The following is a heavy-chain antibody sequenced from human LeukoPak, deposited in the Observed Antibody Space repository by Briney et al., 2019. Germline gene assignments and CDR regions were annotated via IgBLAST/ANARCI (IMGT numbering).Heavy chain of an antibody. CDR2: TYWNDDQ. Sequence: SGPTLVKPTQTLTLTCTFSGFSLSTSGVGVAWMRPSPGQAPEWLAVTYWNDDQRYSPSLKSRLTITKDTSKNQVVLTMTNMDPADTATYHCAHNGLYHWGQGTLITVSS. J-gene: IGHJ5*02. V-gene: IGHV2-5*01. D-gene: IGHD2-2*03. CDR1: GFSLSTSGVG. CDR3: AHNGLYH.